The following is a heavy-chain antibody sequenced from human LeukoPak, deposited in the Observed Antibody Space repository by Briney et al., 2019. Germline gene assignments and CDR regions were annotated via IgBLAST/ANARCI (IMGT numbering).Heavy chain of an antibody. D-gene: IGHD3-3*01. CDR1: GYTFTGYY. J-gene: IGHJ6*03. CDR2: INPNSGGT. V-gene: IGHV1-2*02. CDR3: ARGCGLRSLEWLLSQPPNYMDV. Sequence: ASVKVSCKASGYTFTGYYMHWVRQAPGQGLEWMGWINPNSGGTNYAQKFQGRVTMTRDTSISTAYMELSRLRSDDTAVYYCARGCGLRSLEWLLSQPPNYMDVWGKGTTVTVSS.